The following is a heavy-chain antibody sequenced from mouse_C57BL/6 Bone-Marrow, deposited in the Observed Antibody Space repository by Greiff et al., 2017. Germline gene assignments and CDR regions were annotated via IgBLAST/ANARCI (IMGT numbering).Heavy chain of an antibody. CDR2: ISDGGSYT. CDR3: ARWLLGAMDY. J-gene: IGHJ4*01. D-gene: IGHD2-3*01. V-gene: IGHV5-4*03. CDR1: GFTFSSYA. Sequence: EVKVEESGEGLVKPGGSLKLSCAASGFTFSSYAMSWVRQTPEKRLEWVATISDGGSYTYYPDNVKGRFTISRDNAKNNLYLQMSHLKSEDTAMYYCARWLLGAMDYWGQGTSVTVSS.